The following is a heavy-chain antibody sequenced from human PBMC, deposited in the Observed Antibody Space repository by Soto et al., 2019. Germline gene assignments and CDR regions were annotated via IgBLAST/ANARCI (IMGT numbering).Heavy chain of an antibody. Sequence: EVQLVESAGGLVQPGGALRLSCAGSGFTFIDYYIDCVRQAPGKGLEWVCRSRDKGNSYSTDYAASVKGRFTISRYASKNSLFLQMNSLKTADTALYYCIRCRTGTTSSDYWGQGTLVTVSS. CDR2: SRDKGNSYST. CDR1: GFTFIDYY. D-gene: IGHD1-7*01. J-gene: IGHJ4*02. CDR3: IRCRTGTTSSDY. V-gene: IGHV3-72*01.